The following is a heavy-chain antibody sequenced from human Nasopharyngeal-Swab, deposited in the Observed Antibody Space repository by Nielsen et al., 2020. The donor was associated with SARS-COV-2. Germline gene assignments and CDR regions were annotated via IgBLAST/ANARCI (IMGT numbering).Heavy chain of an antibody. CDR3: ARRPYDFWSGYYDYYFDY. CDR2: INHSGST. J-gene: IGHJ4*02. V-gene: IGHV4-34*01. D-gene: IGHD3-3*01. Sequence: WIRQPPGKGLEWIGEINHSGSTNYNPSLKSRLTISVDTSKNQFSLKLSSVTAADTAVYYCARRPYDFWSGYYDYYFDYWGQGTLVTVSS.